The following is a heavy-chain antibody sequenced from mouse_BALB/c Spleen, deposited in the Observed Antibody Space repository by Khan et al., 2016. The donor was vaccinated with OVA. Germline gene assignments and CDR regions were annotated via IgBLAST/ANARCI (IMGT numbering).Heavy chain of an antibody. CDR1: GYTFTSYW. CDR3: TRGGYYGKSLFAY. CDR2: IYPGSGST. J-gene: IGHJ3*01. Sequence: LQQPGPELVRPGALVKLSCKASGYTFTSYWMHWVKQRHGQGLEWIGNIYPGSGSTNYDEMFKSKGTLTVDTSSSTAYMHLSSLTSEDSAVYYCTRGGYYGKSLFAYWGQGTLVTVSA. V-gene: IGHV1S22*01. D-gene: IGHD2-1*01.